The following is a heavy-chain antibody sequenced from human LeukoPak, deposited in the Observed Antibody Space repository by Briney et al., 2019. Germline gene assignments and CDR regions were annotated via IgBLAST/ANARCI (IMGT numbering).Heavy chain of an antibody. CDR3: AKDLIPRWELTPFDY. CDR2: ISSSSSYI. D-gene: IGHD1-26*01. Sequence: PGGSLRLSCAASGFTFSSYSMNWVRQAPGKGLEWVSSISSSSSYIYYADSVKGRFTISRDNAKNSLYLQMNSQRAEDTAVYYCAKDLIPRWELTPFDYWGQGTLVTVSS. J-gene: IGHJ4*02. CDR1: GFTFSSYS. V-gene: IGHV3-21*01.